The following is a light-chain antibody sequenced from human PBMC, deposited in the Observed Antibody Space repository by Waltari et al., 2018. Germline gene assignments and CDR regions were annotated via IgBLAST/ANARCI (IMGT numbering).Light chain of an antibody. CDR3: LQHNTYPFT. CDR1: QGISSY. Sequence: DIQMTQSPSSLSASVGDTVTITCRSSQGISSYLNWFQQKPGKAPKLLIDAATTLQSGVPSRFSGSGSVTEFTLTISSLQPEDFAAYYCLQHNTYPFTFGPGPNWISN. CDR2: AAT. V-gene: IGKV1-17*01. J-gene: IGKJ3*01.